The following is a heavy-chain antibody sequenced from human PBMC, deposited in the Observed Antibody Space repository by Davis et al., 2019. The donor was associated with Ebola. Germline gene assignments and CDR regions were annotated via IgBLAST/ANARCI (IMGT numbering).Heavy chain of an antibody. CDR1: GYTFTSYD. Sequence: ASVKVSCKASGYTFTSYDINWVRQATGQGLEWMGWMNPKSGNTGYAQKFQARVSMTRDTSISTAYMELNSLRSEDTAVYYCARAIYYYDSSGYSDYWGQGTLVTVSS. V-gene: IGHV1-8*01. J-gene: IGHJ4*02. D-gene: IGHD3-22*01. CDR3: ARAIYYYDSSGYSDY. CDR2: MNPKSGNT.